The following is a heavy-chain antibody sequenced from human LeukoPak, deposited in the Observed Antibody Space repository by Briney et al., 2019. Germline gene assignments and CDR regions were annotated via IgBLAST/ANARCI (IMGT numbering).Heavy chain of an antibody. CDR3: ARGGLHYDILAGYYN. D-gene: IGHD3-9*01. Sequence: GGSLRLSCAASGFTFSSYSMNWVRQAPGKGLEWVSSISSSSSYIYYADSVKGRFTISRDNAKNSLYLQMNSLRAEDTAVYYCARGGLHYDILAGYYNWGQGTLVTVSS. CDR2: ISSSSSYI. J-gene: IGHJ4*02. CDR1: GFTFSSYS. V-gene: IGHV3-21*01.